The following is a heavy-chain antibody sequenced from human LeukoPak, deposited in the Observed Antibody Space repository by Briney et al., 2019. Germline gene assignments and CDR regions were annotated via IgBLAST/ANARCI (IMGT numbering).Heavy chain of an antibody. CDR3: ATGPSGIAAAGTGGWFDP. Sequence: SETLSLTCTVSGHSFSSGHYWGWIRQPPGKGLEWIGEINHSGSTNYNPSLKSRVTISVDTSKNQFSLKLSSVTAADTAVYYCATGPSGIAAAGTGGWFDPWGQGTLVTVSS. J-gene: IGHJ5*02. CDR1: GHSFSSGHY. CDR2: INHSGST. V-gene: IGHV4-38-2*02. D-gene: IGHD6-13*01.